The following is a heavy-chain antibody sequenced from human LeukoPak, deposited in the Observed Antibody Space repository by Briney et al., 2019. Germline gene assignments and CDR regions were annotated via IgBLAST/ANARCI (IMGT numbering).Heavy chain of an antibody. J-gene: IGHJ4*02. CDR2: IWYDGSNK. Sequence: PGGSLRLSCAASGFTFSSYGMHWVRQAPGKGLEWVAVIWYDGSNKYYADSVKGRFTISRDNSKNTLYLQMNSLRAEDTAVYYCARDTESRYYDSSGYSAHFDYWGQGTLVTVSS. D-gene: IGHD3-22*01. CDR3: ARDTESRYYDSSGYSAHFDY. V-gene: IGHV3-33*01. CDR1: GFTFSSYG.